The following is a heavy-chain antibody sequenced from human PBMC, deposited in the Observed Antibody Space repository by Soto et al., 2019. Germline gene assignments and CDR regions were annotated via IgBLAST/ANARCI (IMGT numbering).Heavy chain of an antibody. D-gene: IGHD3-3*01. Sequence: QVQLVQSGAEVKKPGSSVKVSCKASAGTFSSYAISWVRQAPGQGLEWMGGIILIFGTANYAQKFQGRVTITADESTSPAYMELSSLRSEDTAVYYCASGVVQTYYYGMDVWGQGTTVTVSS. J-gene: IGHJ6*02. CDR2: IILIFGTA. V-gene: IGHV1-69*12. CDR1: AGTFSSYA. CDR3: ASGVVQTYYYGMDV.